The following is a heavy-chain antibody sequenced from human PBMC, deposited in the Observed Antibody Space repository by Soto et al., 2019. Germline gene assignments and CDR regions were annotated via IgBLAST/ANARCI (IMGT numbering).Heavy chain of an antibody. V-gene: IGHV5-51*01. Sequence: GDSLKISCNGSGYIFTNYWIGWVRQMPGKYLEWMWIIYPGDSDARYSPSFQGQVLISADTSLSPAYLQWSSLTASDAAMYYCARRGHGSGSYNPFDYWGQGALVTVSS. CDR3: ARRGHGSGSYNPFDY. CDR2: IYPGDSDA. J-gene: IGHJ4*02. D-gene: IGHD3-10*01. CDR1: GYIFTNYW.